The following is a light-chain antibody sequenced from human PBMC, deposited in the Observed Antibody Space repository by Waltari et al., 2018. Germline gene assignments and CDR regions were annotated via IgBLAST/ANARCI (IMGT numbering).Light chain of an antibody. CDR2: EVS. CDR3: MQGRHPWT. Sequence: DIVMTQSQLSLSVTPGQPASISCTSSQSLLHSDGKTYLCWYVYKPGQSPQLLIYEVSRRLSGVSDRFSGSGSATDFTLKISRVEAEDVGVYFCMQGRHPWTFGQGTKVDIK. J-gene: IGKJ1*01. V-gene: IGKV2-29*02. CDR1: QSLLHSDGKTY.